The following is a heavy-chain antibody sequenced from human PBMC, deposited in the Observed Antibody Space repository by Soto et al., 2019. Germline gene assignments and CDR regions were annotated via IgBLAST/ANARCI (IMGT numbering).Heavy chain of an antibody. J-gene: IGHJ6*03. V-gene: IGHV4-59*01. D-gene: IGHD6-13*01. CDR3: ARGSGGSSWYYYYYMDV. Sequence: SETLSLTCTVSGGSISSYYWRWIRQPPGKGLEWIGYIYYSGSTNYNPSLKSRVTISVDTSKNQFSLKLSSVTAADTAVYYCARGSGGSSWYYYYYMDVRGKGTTVTVSS. CDR2: IYYSGST. CDR1: GGSISSYY.